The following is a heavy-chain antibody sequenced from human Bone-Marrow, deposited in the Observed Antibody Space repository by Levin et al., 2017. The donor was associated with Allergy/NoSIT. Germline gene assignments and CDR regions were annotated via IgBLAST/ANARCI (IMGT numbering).Heavy chain of an antibody. Sequence: GESLKISCKAFGHTFTGYYRHWVRQAPGQGLEWMGWIDPNSNNTNYAQKFQGRVTMTRGTSISTAYMELSRLRSDDTAVYYCARGTSTFYGLDVWGQGTTVTVSS. CDR3: ARGTSTFYGLDV. V-gene: IGHV1-2*02. D-gene: IGHD3/OR15-3a*01. CDR2: IDPNSNNT. J-gene: IGHJ6*02. CDR1: GHTFTGYY.